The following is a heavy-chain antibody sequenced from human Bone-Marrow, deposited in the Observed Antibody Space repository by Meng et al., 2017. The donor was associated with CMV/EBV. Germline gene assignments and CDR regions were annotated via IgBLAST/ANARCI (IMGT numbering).Heavy chain of an antibody. D-gene: IGHD6-19*01. J-gene: IGHJ4*02. CDR2: ISYDGSNK. CDR1: GFTFSSYA. V-gene: IGHV3-30-3*01. CDR3: AKDPSSGWYPGVDY. Sequence: GGSLRLSCAASGFTFSSYAMHWVRQAPGKGLEWVAVISYDGSNKYYADSVKGRFTISRDNSKNTLYLQMNSLRAEDTAVYYCAKDPSSGWYPGVDYWGQGTLVTVSS.